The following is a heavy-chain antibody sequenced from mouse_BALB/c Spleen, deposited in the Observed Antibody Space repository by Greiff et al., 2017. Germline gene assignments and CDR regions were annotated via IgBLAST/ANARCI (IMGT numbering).Heavy chain of an antibody. J-gene: IGHJ4*01. V-gene: IGHV5-17*02. CDR1: GFTFSSFG. D-gene: IGHD3-2*01. Sequence: EVQLVESGGGLVQPGGSRKLSCAASGFTFSSFGMHWVRQAPEKGLEWVAYISSGSSTIYYADTVKGRFTISRDNPKNTLFLQMTSLRSEDTAMYYCARSDSSGYYYAMDYWGQGTSVTVSS. CDR2: ISSGSSTI. CDR3: ARSDSSGYYYAMDY.